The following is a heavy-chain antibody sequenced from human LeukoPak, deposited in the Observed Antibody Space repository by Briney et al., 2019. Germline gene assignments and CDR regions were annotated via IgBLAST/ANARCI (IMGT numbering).Heavy chain of an antibody. D-gene: IGHD3-10*01. J-gene: IGHJ5*02. Sequence: SETLSLTCTVSGGSISSYYWSWIRQPAGKGLEWIGRIYNGGIITYNPSLKSRVTMSIDTSNNQFSLRLRFVTAADTAVYYCARDSGTTGEVKFDPWGQGTLVTVSS. CDR1: GGSISSYY. V-gene: IGHV4-4*07. CDR3: ARDSGTTGEVKFDP. CDR2: IYNGGII.